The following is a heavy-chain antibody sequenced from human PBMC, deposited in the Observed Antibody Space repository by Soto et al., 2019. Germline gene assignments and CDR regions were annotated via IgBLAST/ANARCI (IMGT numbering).Heavy chain of an antibody. Sequence: QVQLQESGPGLVKPSQTLSLTCIVSGGSISSGDYYWSWIRQPTGKGLEWIGYIYYSGSTYYNPSLKSRVTISVDTSKNQFSLKLSSVTAADTDVYYCARGRDGYNNFDYWGQGTLVTVSS. CDR1: GGSISSGDYY. J-gene: IGHJ4*02. CDR3: ARGRDGYNNFDY. V-gene: IGHV4-30-4*01. CDR2: IYYSGST. D-gene: IGHD5-12*01.